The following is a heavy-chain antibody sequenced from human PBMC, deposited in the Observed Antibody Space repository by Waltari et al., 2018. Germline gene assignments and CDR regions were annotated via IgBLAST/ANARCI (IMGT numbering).Heavy chain of an antibody. CDR3: ASGPSGSYHEVVDY. J-gene: IGHJ4*02. CDR2: IYTSGST. Sequence: QVQLQESGPGLVKPSQTLSLTCTVSGGSISSGSYYWSWIRQPAGKGLEWIGRIYTSGSTTYNPSLKSRVTISVDTSKNQFSLKLSSVTAADTAVYYCASGPSGSYHEVVDYWGQGTLVTVSS. V-gene: IGHV4-61*02. D-gene: IGHD1-26*01. CDR1: GGSISSGSYY.